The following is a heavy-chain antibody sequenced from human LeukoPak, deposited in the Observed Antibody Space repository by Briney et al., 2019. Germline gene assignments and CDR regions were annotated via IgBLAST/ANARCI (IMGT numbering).Heavy chain of an antibody. V-gene: IGHV3-30*18. CDR1: GFTFSSYG. Sequence: GGSLRLSCAASGFTFSSYGMHWVRQAPGKGLEWVAVISYDGSNKYYADSVKGRFTISRDNSKSTLYLQMNGLRAEDTAIFYCAKSLFTSATGTGRAFHIWGQGTRVTVSS. J-gene: IGHJ3*02. D-gene: IGHD1-1*01. CDR3: AKSLFTSATGTGRAFHI. CDR2: ISYDGSNK.